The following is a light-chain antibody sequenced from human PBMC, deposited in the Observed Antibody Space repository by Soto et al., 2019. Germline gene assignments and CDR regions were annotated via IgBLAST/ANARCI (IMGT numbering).Light chain of an antibody. Sequence: QSALTQPDSVSGSPGQSITISCTGTSSDVGNYNYVSWYQHHPGKAPKLMVYDVSHRPSGVSNRFSGSKSGSTAFLTISGLQAEDEADYYCSSYTRSSSYVFGTGTKLTVL. CDR3: SSYTRSSSYV. CDR1: SSDVGNYNY. V-gene: IGLV2-14*03. CDR2: DVS. J-gene: IGLJ1*01.